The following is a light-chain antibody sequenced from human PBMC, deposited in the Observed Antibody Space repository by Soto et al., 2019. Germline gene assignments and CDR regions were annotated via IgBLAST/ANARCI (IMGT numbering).Light chain of an antibody. V-gene: IGLV2-8*01. J-gene: IGLJ1*01. Sequence: QSVLTQSPSASGSPGQSVTISCTGTSSDIGGYNSVSWYQQHPGKAPKVMIYDVSKRPSGVPDRFSGSKSGNTASLTVSALQAEDEADYYCSSYTDRNNFVSGTGTKV. CDR2: DVS. CDR3: SSYTDRNNFV. CDR1: SSDIGGYNS.